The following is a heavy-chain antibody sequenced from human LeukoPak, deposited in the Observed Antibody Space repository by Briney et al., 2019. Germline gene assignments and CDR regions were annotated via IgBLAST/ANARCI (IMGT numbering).Heavy chain of an antibody. J-gene: IGHJ4*02. Sequence: SETLSLTCTVYGGSFSGYYWSWIRQPPGKGLEWIGDLKHSGSTNYNPSLKSRVTISLDTSKNHFSLKLSSVTAADTAVYYCASSTSGRGDFDYWGQGTLVTVSS. D-gene: IGHD2-2*01. CDR3: ASSTSGRGDFDY. V-gene: IGHV4-34*01. CDR1: GGSFSGYY. CDR2: LKHSGST.